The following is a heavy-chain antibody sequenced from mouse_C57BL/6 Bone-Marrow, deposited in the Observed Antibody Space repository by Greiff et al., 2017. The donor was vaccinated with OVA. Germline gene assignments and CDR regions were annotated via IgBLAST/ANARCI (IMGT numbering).Heavy chain of an antibody. J-gene: IGHJ3*01. V-gene: IGHV1-82*01. Sequence: VQLQQSGPELVKPGASVKLSCKASGYAFTSSWMNWVKQRPGQGLEWIGGIYPGGGYTNYNEKFKGKATLTADTSSSTAYMQLSSLPSEDSAVSLGERELRLRTGVAYWGQGTVVTVSA. CDR3: ERELRLRTGVAY. D-gene: IGHD3-2*02. CDR1: GYAFTSSW. CDR2: IYPGGGYT.